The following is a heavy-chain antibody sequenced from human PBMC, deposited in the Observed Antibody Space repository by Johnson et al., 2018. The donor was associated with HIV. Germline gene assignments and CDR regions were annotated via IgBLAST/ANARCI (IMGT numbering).Heavy chain of an antibody. CDR2: IYSGGST. Sequence: VQLVESGGGLIQPGGSLRLSCAASGFTVSSNYMSWVRQAPGKGLEWVSVIYSGGSTYYVDSVKGRFTISRDNAKNSLFLQMNSLRAEDTAVYYCARSKDCSVSSCPDGFDIWGQGTMVIVSS. V-gene: IGHV3-53*01. D-gene: IGHD2-15*01. CDR1: GFTVSSNY. CDR3: ARSKDCSVSSCPDGFDI. J-gene: IGHJ3*02.